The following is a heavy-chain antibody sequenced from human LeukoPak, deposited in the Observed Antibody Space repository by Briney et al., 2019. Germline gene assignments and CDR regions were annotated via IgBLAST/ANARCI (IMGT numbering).Heavy chain of an antibody. Sequence: GASVKVSCKASGYTFTSYGISWVRQAPGQGLEWMGWMNPNSGNTGYAQKFQGRVTMTRNTSISTAYMELSSLRSEDTAVYYCARCIAAAGTGCWFDPWGQGTLVTVSS. D-gene: IGHD6-13*01. CDR3: ARCIAAAGTGCWFDP. J-gene: IGHJ5*02. CDR1: GYTFTSYG. V-gene: IGHV1-8*02. CDR2: MNPNSGNT.